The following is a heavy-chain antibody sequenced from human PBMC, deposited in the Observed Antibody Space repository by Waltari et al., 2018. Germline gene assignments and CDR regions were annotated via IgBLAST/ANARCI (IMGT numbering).Heavy chain of an antibody. V-gene: IGHV4-4*07. CDR3: ARDGRFPYYYYYMDV. Sequence: QVQLQESGPGLVKPSETLSLTCTVSGGPISSYYWSWIRQPAGKGLEWIGRIYTSGSTKYNPSLKSRVTVSVDTSKNQFSLKLSSVTAADTAVYYCARDGRFPYYYYYMDVWGKGTTVTISS. CDR2: IYTSGST. CDR1: GGPISSYY. D-gene: IGHD3-3*01. J-gene: IGHJ6*03.